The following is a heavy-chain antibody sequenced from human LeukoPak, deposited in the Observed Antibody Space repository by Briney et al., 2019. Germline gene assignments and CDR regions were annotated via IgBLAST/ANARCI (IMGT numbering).Heavy chain of an antibody. CDR3: ARERYYYYYMDV. Sequence: GSLRLSCAASGFTFSSYSMNWVRQPPGKGLEWIGEINHSGSTNYNPSLKSRVTISVDTSKNQFSLKLSSVTAADTAVYYCARERYYYYYMDVWGKGTTVTVSS. CDR1: GFTFSSYS. CDR2: INHSGST. J-gene: IGHJ6*03. V-gene: IGHV4-34*01.